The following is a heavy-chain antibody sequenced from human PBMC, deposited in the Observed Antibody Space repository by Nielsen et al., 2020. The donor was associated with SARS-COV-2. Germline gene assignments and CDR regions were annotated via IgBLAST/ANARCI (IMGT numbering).Heavy chain of an antibody. Sequence: VRQAPGKGLEWVANIKQDGGEKYYVDSVKGRFTVSRDNTQSSLYLQMNSLRVEDTAVYYCARDARFYYYGSGSYSDYYYYGMDVWGQGTTVTVSS. CDR3: ARDARFYYYGSGSYSDYYYYGMDV. V-gene: IGHV3-7*01. CDR2: IKQDGGEK. D-gene: IGHD3-10*01. J-gene: IGHJ6*02.